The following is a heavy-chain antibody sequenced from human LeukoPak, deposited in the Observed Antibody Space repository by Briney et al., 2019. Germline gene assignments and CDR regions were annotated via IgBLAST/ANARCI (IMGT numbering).Heavy chain of an antibody. CDR2: VYYSGKT. V-gene: IGHV4-59*01. D-gene: IGHD6-19*01. CDR1: GDFITAYY. J-gene: IGHJ4*02. CDR3: ARARVSSGWDLDY. Sequence: SETLSLTCTVSGDFITAYYWSWIRQAPGKGLEWIGYVYYSGKTEYNPSLRSRVTISLEMSNHQFSLKLTSVTAADTAVYYCARARVSSGWDLDYWGQGTLVTVSS.